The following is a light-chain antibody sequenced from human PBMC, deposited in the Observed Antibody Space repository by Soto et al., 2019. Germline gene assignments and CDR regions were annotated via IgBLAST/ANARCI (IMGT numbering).Light chain of an antibody. J-gene: IGKJ2*03. CDR2: GAS. Sequence: EIVMTQSPATLSVSPGERATVSCRASQSVSSNLAWYQQKPGQAPRLLIYGASTRATGIPARFSGSGSGTDFTLTIGSLQSEDFAIYYCEKYNNWPRSFGQGTKLEIK. V-gene: IGKV3-15*01. CDR3: EKYNNWPRS. CDR1: QSVSSN.